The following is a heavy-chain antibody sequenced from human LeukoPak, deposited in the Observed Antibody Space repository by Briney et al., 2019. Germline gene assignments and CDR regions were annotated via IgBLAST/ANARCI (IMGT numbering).Heavy chain of an antibody. Sequence: GGSLRLSFAASGFTFSSYGMHWVRQAPGKGLEWVAVISYDGSNKYYADSVKGRFTISRDNSKNTLYLQMNSLRAEDTAVYYCAKDAYSSSWYALDYWGQGTLVTVSS. CDR2: ISYDGSNK. V-gene: IGHV3-30*18. CDR1: GFTFSSYG. CDR3: AKDAYSSSWYALDY. J-gene: IGHJ4*02. D-gene: IGHD6-13*01.